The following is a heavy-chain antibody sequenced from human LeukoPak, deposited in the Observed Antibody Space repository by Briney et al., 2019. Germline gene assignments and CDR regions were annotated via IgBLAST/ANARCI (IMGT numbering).Heavy chain of an antibody. D-gene: IGHD2-2*01. CDR3: AREAQLYCFDY. CDR2: INPSSGGT. Sequence: ASVKVSCKASGYTFTGYYMHWVRQAPGQGLEWMGWINPSSGGTNYAQKFQGRVTMTRDTSISTAYMELSRLRSDDTAVYYCAREAQLYCFDYWGQGTLVTVSS. V-gene: IGHV1-2*02. J-gene: IGHJ4*02. CDR1: GYTFTGYY.